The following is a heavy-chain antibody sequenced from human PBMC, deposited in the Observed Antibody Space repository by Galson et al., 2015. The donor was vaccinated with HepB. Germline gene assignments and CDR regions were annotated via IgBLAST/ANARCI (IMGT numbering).Heavy chain of an antibody. D-gene: IGHD6-13*01. J-gene: IGHJ3*02. V-gene: IGHV3-30-3*01. CDR3: ARERADSSSWYGGAFDI. CDR1: GFTFSSYA. CDR2: ISYDGSNK. Sequence: SLRLSCAASGFTFSSYAMHWVRQAPGKGLEWVAVISYDGSNKYYADSVKGRFTISRDNSKNTLYLQMNSLRAEDTAVYYCARERADSSSWYGGAFDIWGQGTMVTVSS.